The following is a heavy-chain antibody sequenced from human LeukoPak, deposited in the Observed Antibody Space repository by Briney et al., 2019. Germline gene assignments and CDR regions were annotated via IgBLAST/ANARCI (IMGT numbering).Heavy chain of an antibody. CDR2: INPNGGST. CDR3: ARDRNYYDSSGSPNNWFDP. J-gene: IGHJ5*02. D-gene: IGHD3-22*01. V-gene: IGHV1-46*01. CDR1: GYTFTSYD. Sequence: ASVKVSCKASGYTFTSYDMHWVRQAPGQGLEWMGIINPNGGSTSYEQKFQGRVTMTRDTSRSTVYMELSSLRSEGAAVYHCARDRNYYDSSGSPNNWFDPWGEGTLVSVSS.